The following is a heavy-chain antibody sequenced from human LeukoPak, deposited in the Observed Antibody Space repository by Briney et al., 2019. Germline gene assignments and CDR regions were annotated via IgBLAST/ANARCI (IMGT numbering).Heavy chain of an antibody. V-gene: IGHV3-48*01. Sequence: PGGSLRLSCAASGFTFSSYSMNWVRQAPGKGLEWVSYISSSSSTIYYADSVKGRFTISRDNAKNSLYPQMNSLRAEDTAVYYCARDLITGTTPDDYWGQGTLVTVSS. CDR2: ISSSSSTI. D-gene: IGHD1-7*01. CDR1: GFTFSSYS. CDR3: ARDLITGTTPDDY. J-gene: IGHJ4*02.